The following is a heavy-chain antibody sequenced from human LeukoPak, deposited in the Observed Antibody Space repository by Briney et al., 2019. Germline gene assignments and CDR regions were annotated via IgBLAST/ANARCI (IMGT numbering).Heavy chain of an antibody. D-gene: IGHD3-10*01. CDR1: GFTFSSYD. J-gene: IGHJ6*02. CDR3: ARDSYGSGIGGMDV. CDR2: IGTAGDT. Sequence: GGSLRLSCAASGFTFSSYDMHWVRQATGKGLEWVSAIGTAGDTYYPGSVKGRFTISRENAKNSLYLQMNSLRAGDTAVYYCARDSYGSGIGGMDVWGQGTTVTVSS. V-gene: IGHV3-13*01.